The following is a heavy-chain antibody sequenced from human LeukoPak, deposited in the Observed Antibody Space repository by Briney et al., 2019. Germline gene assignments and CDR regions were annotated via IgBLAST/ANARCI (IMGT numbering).Heavy chain of an antibody. CDR1: GFSFSSYA. J-gene: IGHJ4*02. CDR2: ISPRGVTT. Sequence: RSGGSLRLSCVASGFSFSSYAMTWVRQAPGKGLEWVSAISPRGVTTYHADSVKGRFTSSRDSSKNTVYLQMNSLRVEDTAVYYCARIGHFESGGAVAAQHYWGQGTLVTVSS. V-gene: IGHV3-23*01. CDR3: ARIGHFESGGAVAAQHY. D-gene: IGHD6-19*01.